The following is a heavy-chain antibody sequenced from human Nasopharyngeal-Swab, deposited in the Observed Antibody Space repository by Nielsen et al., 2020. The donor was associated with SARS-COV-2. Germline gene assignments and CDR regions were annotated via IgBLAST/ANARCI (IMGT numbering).Heavy chain of an antibody. D-gene: IGHD1-26*01. CDR1: GFTFSSYD. V-gene: IGHV3-13*04. CDR2: IGTAGDT. Sequence: GGSLRLSCAASGFTFSSYDMHWVRQATGKGLEWVSAIGTAGDTYYPGSVKGRFTISRENAKNSLYLQMNSLRAGDTAVYYCARDRHKPWIVGATFYYYGMDVWGQGTTVTVSS. CDR3: ARDRHKPWIVGATFYYYGMDV. J-gene: IGHJ6*02.